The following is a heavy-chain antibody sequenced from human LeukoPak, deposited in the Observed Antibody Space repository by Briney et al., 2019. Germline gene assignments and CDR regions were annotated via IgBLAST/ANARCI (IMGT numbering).Heavy chain of an antibody. V-gene: IGHV3-33*01. D-gene: IGHD2-8*01. Sequence: GGSLRLSCAASGFTFSTYGMHWVRQAPGKGLEWVAVIWYDGSNKYYADSVKGRFTISRDNSKNTLDLQMNSLRAEDTAVYYCARDRMALFDCWGQGTLVTVSP. J-gene: IGHJ4*02. CDR3: ARDRMALFDC. CDR1: GFTFSTYG. CDR2: IWYDGSNK.